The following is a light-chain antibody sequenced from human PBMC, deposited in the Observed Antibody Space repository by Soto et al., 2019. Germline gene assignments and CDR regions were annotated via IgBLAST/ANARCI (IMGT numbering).Light chain of an antibody. Sequence: QPVSVSGSPGQSITISCTGTSSDVGTYNYVSWYQQHPGKAPKLMIYEVSNRPSGVSNRFSGSKSGNTASLTISGLQAEDEADYYCSSYTISSTLVFGGGTKVTVL. V-gene: IGLV2-14*01. J-gene: IGLJ3*02. CDR1: SSDVGTYNY. CDR2: EVS. CDR3: SSYTISSTLV.